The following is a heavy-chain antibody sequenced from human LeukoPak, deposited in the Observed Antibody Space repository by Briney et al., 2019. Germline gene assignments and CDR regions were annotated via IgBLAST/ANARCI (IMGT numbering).Heavy chain of an antibody. CDR1: GGSISSSSYY. CDR2: IYHSGST. V-gene: IGHV4-39*07. CDR3: ASTAGDIYYYYYYMDV. D-gene: IGHD2-21*02. Sequence: SETLSLTCTVSGGSISSSSYYWGWIRQPPGKGLEWIGSIYHSGSTNYNPSLKSRVTISVDKSKNQFSLKLSSVTAADTAVYYCASTAGDIYYYYYYMDVWGKGTTVTVSS. J-gene: IGHJ6*03.